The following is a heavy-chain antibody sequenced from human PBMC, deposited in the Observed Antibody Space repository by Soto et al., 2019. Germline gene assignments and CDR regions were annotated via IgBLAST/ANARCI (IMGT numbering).Heavy chain of an antibody. CDR2: VFYTGFT. J-gene: IGHJ4*02. CDR1: GASISGSYDY. CDR3: ATSQKGYNWNYFDH. D-gene: IGHD1-20*01. V-gene: IGHV4-39*01. Sequence: LSLTCAVSGASISGSYDYWAWLRQSPGKGPEWIGSVFYTGFTSYNPSLESRVSVSVDTSKSQFSLKLSAVTAADTAVYYCATSQKGYNWNYFDHWGQGALVTVSS.